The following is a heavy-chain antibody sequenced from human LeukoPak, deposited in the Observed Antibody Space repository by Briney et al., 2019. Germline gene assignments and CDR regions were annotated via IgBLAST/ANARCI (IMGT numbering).Heavy chain of an antibody. CDR3: ARELRWLQLPDYFDY. V-gene: IGHV1-46*01. D-gene: IGHD5-12*01. CDR2: INPSGGST. J-gene: IGHJ4*02. CDR1: GYTFTSYY. Sequence: ASVKVSCKASGYTFTSYYMHWVRQAPGQGLEWMGIINPSGGSTSYAQKFQGRVTMTRDTSISTAYMELSRLRSDDTAVYYCARELRWLQLPDYFDYWGQGTLVTVSS.